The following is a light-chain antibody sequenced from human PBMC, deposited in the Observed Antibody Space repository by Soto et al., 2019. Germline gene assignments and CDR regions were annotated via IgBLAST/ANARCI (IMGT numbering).Light chain of an antibody. Sequence: AIRMTQSPSSFSASTGDRVTITCRASQGISSYLAWYQQKPGKAPKLLIYAASTLQSGVPSRFSGSGSGTDFTLTISCLQSEDFATYYCKQYYSYSWTFGQGTKGEIK. J-gene: IGKJ1*01. CDR3: KQYYSYSWT. V-gene: IGKV1-8*01. CDR2: AAS. CDR1: QGISSY.